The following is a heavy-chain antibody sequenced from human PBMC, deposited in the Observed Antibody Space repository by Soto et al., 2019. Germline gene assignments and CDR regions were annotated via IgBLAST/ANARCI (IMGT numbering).Heavy chain of an antibody. Sequence: GGSLRLSCAASGFTFDDYAMHWVRQAPGKGLEWVSGISWNSGSIGYADSVKGRFTISRDNAKNSLYLQMNSLRAEDTALYYCAKENGYSSSWFEFDYWGQGTLVTVSS. CDR2: ISWNSGSI. CDR1: GFTFDDYA. J-gene: IGHJ4*02. CDR3: AKENGYSSSWFEFDY. D-gene: IGHD6-13*01. V-gene: IGHV3-9*01.